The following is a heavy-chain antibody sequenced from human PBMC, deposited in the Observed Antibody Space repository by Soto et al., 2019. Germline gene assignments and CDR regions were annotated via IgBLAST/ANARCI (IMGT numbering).Heavy chain of an antibody. J-gene: IGHJ6*03. CDR1: GGSISSSSYY. D-gene: IGHD3-10*01. V-gene: IGHV4-61*05. CDR2: IYYSGST. Sequence: SETLSLTCTVSGGSISSSSYYWSWIRQPPGKGPEWIGYIYYSGSTNYNPSLKSRVTISVDTSKNQFSLKLSSVTAADTAVYYCARLLWDYYYMDVWGKGTTVTVSS. CDR3: ARLLWDYYYMDV.